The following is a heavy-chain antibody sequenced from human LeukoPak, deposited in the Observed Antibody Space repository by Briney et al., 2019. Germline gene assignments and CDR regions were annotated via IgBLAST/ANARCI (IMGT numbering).Heavy chain of an antibody. J-gene: IGHJ4*02. V-gene: IGHV5-51*01. Sequence: GESLKISCKGSGYSFTSYWIGWVRQMPGKGLEWMGIIYPGDSDTRYSPSFQGQVTTSADKSISTAYLQWSSLKASDTAMYYCARHFKAARRPFDYWGQGTLVTVSS. D-gene: IGHD6-6*01. CDR1: GYSFTSYW. CDR2: IYPGDSDT. CDR3: ARHFKAARRPFDY.